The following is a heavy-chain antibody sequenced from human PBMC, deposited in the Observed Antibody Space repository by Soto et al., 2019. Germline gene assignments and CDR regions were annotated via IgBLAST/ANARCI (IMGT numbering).Heavy chain of an antibody. CDR1: GFTFTSSA. V-gene: IGHV1-58*02. CDR2: IVVGSGNT. D-gene: IGHD3-10*01. CDR3: AADPPYYGSGRDYYYYGMDV. Sequence: QMQLVQSGPEVKKPGTSVKVSCKASGFTFTSSAMQWVRQARGQRLEWIGWIVVGSGNTNYAQKFQERVTITRDMSTSTAYMERSSLRSEDTAVYYCAADPPYYGSGRDYYYYGMDVWGQGTTVTVSS. J-gene: IGHJ6*02.